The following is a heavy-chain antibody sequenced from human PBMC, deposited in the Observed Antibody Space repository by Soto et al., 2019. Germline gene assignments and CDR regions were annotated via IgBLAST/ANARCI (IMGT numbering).Heavy chain of an antibody. V-gene: IGHV3-53*04. CDR2: IYSGGTY. Sequence: EVQLVESGGGLVQPGGSLRLSCVASGFSVSATKYMNWLRQAPDKGLEWVSVIYSGGTYYYADSVKGRFTISSHDSKNALYLQMDRLRPEDTAVYFCARANDLNAFDMWGQGTMVTVSS. CDR3: ARANDLNAFDM. J-gene: IGHJ3*02. CDR1: GFSVSATKY.